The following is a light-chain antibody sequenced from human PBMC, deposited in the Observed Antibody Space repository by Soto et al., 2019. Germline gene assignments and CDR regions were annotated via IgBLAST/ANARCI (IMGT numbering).Light chain of an antibody. J-gene: IGKJ1*01. V-gene: IGKV1-39*01. CDR3: QQSYSTPPWT. Sequence: DIPMTQSPSSLSASVGDRVTITCRASQSISSYLNWYQQKPGKAPKLLIYAASSLQSGVPSRFSGRGAGTDFALTISSMQPKDFATYYCQQSYSTPPWTFGQGTKVEIK. CDR1: QSISSY. CDR2: AAS.